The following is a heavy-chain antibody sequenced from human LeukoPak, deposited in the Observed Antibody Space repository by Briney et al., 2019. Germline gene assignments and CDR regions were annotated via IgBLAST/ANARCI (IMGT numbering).Heavy chain of an antibody. J-gene: IGHJ5*02. D-gene: IGHD6-19*01. CDR1: GFTFTSYA. CDR2: ISGSGGST. CDR3: AKRDTIGWYQGGGWFDP. V-gene: IGHV3-23*01. Sequence: GGSLRLSCADSGFTFTSYAITWVRQAPGKGLEWVSAISGSGGSTYYADSVKGRFTISRDNSKNTLYLQMNSLRAEDTAVYYCAKRDTIGWYQGGGWFDPWGQGTLVTVSS.